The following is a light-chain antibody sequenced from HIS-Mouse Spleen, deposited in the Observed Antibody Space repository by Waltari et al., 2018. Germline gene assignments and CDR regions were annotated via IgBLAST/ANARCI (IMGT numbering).Light chain of an antibody. CDR2: EGS. CDR1: RRDVGRYPP. V-gene: IGLV2-23*01. CDR3: CSYAGSSTWV. Sequence: QSALTQPASVSGSPGQSITIPCPGPRRDVGRYPPLPWYPQHPGKAPKPMIYEGSKRPSGVSNRFSGSKSGDTASLTISGLQAEDEADYYCCSYAGSSTWVFGGGTKLTVL. J-gene: IGLJ3*02.